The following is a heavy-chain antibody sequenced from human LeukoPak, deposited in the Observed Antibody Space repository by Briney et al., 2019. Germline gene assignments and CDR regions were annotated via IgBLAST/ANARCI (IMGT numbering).Heavy chain of an antibody. CDR1: GFTFSNAW. J-gene: IGHJ4*02. CDR3: ARFRFCSGTPCFYDFDY. V-gene: IGHV3-15*01. D-gene: IGHD2-2*01. CDR2: IKSKTDGGTT. Sequence: SGGSLRLSCAASGFTFSNAWMSWVRQAPGKGLEWVGRIKSKTDGGTTDYAAPVKGRFTISRDDSKNTLYLQMNSLKTEDTAVYYCARFRFCSGTPCFYDFDYWGQGILVTVSS.